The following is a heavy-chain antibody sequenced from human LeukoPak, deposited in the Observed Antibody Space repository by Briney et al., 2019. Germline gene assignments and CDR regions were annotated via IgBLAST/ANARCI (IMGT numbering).Heavy chain of an antibody. Sequence: GGSLRLSCAASGFTFSSYSMNWVRQAPGKGLEWVSSISSSSSYIYYADSVKGRFTISRDNAKNSLYLQMNSLRAEDTAVYYCARDLVTNRDYYGSGSYFRKGYYYYGMDVWGQGTTVTVSS. V-gene: IGHV3-21*01. D-gene: IGHD3-10*01. CDR1: GFTFSSYS. CDR2: ISSSSSYI. CDR3: ARDLVTNRDYYGSGSYFRKGYYYYGMDV. J-gene: IGHJ6*02.